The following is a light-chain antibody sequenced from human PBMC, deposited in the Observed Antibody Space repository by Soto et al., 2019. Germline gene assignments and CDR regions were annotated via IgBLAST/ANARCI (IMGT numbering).Light chain of an antibody. Sequence: EIVLTQSPATLSLSPGERATLSCRASQGISSYLVWYQQRPGQAPRLLIYDATNRATGIPARFSGSGSGTGFTLTISSLEPEDFAVYYCQQRYDWPITFGGGTKVDIK. CDR2: DAT. V-gene: IGKV3-11*01. J-gene: IGKJ4*01. CDR1: QGISSY. CDR3: QQRYDWPIT.